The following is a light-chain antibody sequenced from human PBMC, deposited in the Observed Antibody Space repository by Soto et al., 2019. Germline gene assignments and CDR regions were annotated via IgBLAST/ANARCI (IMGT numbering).Light chain of an antibody. J-gene: IGLJ1*01. CDR2: DVS. CDR3: SSFTSRHTYV. V-gene: IGLV2-14*01. Sequence: QSALTQPASVSGSPGKSTTISCTGTSSDIGGYNYVSWYQQLPGEAPKLIIYDVSDRPSGFSTRFSGSKSGNTASLTISGLQAEDEGDYYCSSFTSRHTYVFGTGTKVTVL. CDR1: SSDIGGYNY.